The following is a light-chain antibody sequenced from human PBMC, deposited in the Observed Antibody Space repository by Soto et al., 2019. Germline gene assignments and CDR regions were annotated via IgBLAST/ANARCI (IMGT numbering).Light chain of an antibody. CDR3: QQYGGAPRYT. V-gene: IGKV3-20*01. CDR2: CAS. J-gene: IGKJ2*01. CDR1: QSVSSNF. Sequence: VLAQSPGTLSLSPGARATLSFRASQSVSSNFLAWYQQRPGQAPRSLLYCASTRSTGIPKRFSGSGSGTDFTLTISRLQHEDVAVYYCQQYGGAPRYTFGQGTKLEIK.